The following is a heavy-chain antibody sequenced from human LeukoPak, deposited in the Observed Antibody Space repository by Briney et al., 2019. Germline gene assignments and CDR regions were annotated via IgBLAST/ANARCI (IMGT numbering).Heavy chain of an antibody. D-gene: IGHD5-18*01. J-gene: IGHJ4*02. CDR2: VSGSGSSA. Sequence: LSGGSLRLSCAASGFSFTGYAMSWVRQAPGRGLGSVSTVSGSGSSAFYADSVRGRFTISRDNSQNTLYLQMNSLRAEDTAVYYCAKGQSGYGSGTLDYWGQGTLVTVSS. CDR1: GFSFTGYA. V-gene: IGHV3-23*01. CDR3: AKGQSGYGSGTLDY.